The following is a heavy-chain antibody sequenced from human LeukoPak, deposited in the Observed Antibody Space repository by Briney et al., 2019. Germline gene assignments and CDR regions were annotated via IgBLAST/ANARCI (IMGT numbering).Heavy chain of an antibody. V-gene: IGHV6-1*01. Sequence: SQTLSLTCAISGDSVFSNSAAWNWIRQSPSRGLEWLGRTYYRSKWYNDYAVSVKSRITINPDTSKNQFSLQLNSVTPEDTAVYYCARSVKWELLRYNYFDYWGQGTLVTVSS. CDR2: TYYRSKWYN. CDR1: GDSVFSNSAA. D-gene: IGHD1-26*01. J-gene: IGHJ4*02. CDR3: ARSVKWELLRYNYFDY.